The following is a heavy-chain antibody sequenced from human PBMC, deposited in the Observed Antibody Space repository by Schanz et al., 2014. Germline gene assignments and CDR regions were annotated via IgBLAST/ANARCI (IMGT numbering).Heavy chain of an antibody. D-gene: IGHD4-17*01. CDR3: VRDTDYHFDY. Sequence: EVQLVESGGGLIQPGGSLRLSCAVSGFTVNTNYMSWVRQAPGRGLEWVATIKKDGSEKYNVDAVKGRFTISRDNAKNTLYLQMNSLRAEDTAVYYCVRDTDYHFDYWGQGTLVTVSS. CDR2: IKKDGSEK. V-gene: IGHV3-7*01. J-gene: IGHJ4*02. CDR1: GFTVNTNY.